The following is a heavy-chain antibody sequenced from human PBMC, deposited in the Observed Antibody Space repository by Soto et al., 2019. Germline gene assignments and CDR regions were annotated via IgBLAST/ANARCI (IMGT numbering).Heavy chain of an antibody. CDR3: ARDEGVASGN. J-gene: IGHJ4*02. CDR1: GYTFSSSP. V-gene: IGHV1-3*04. Sequence: ASVKVSCKASGYTFSSSPLHWVRQAPGQRPEWMGWINTANDDTKYSQKFRDRVTLTRDTSASTAYMEVSSPTPEDTAVYYCARDEGVASGNWGQGTLVTVSS. D-gene: IGHD5-12*01. CDR2: INTANDDT.